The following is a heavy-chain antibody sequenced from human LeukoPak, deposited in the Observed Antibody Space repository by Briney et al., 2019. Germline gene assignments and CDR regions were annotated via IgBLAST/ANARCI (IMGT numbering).Heavy chain of an antibody. J-gene: IGHJ6*03. CDR2: ITSGSSHI. CDR3: ARDPYSGSYGADYYYYMDV. CDR1: GFTFSSYN. Sequence: GGSLRLSCAASGFTFSSYNMNWVRQTPGQGLEWVSSITSGSSHIYYADSVKGRFTISRDNAKSSLYLQMNSQRAEDTAVYYCARDPYSGSYGADYYYYMDVWGKGTTVTISS. V-gene: IGHV3-21*01. D-gene: IGHD1-26*01.